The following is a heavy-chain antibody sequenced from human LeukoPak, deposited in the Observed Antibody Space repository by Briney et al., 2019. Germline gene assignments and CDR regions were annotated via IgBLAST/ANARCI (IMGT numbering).Heavy chain of an antibody. Sequence: PSETLSLTCTVSGGSINNYYWSWIRQPPGKGLEWIGYVYYSGSTKYNPSLKSRVTTSIDTSKKQFSLKLSSVTAADTAVYYCAREGGPPGFDYWGQGTLVTVSS. CDR1: GGSINNYY. D-gene: IGHD6-25*01. CDR3: AREGGPPGFDY. CDR2: VYYSGST. J-gene: IGHJ4*02. V-gene: IGHV4-59*12.